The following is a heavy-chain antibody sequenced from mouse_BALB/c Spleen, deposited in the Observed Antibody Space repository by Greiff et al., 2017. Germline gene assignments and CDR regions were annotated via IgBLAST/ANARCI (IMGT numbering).Heavy chain of an antibody. CDR1: GYTFTSYW. J-gene: IGHJ4*01. CDR2: IYPGDGDT. CDR3: ARSVYPSMDY. V-gene: IGHV1-87*01. Sequence: VKVVESGAELARPGASVKLSCKASGYTFTSYWMQWVKQRPGQGLEWIGAIYPGDGDTRYTQKFKGKATLTADKSSSTAYMQLSSLASEDSAVYYCARSVYPSMDYWGQGTSVTVSS.